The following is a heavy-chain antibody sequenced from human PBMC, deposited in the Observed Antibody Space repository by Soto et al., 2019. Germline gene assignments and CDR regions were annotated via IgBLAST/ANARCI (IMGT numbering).Heavy chain of an antibody. Sequence: PGESLTISCKGSGYSFTSYWIGWVRQMPGKGLEWMGIIYPGDSDTRYSPSFQGQVTISADKSMSTACLQWSSLKASDTANNSWARHKVGSYYAHDHFDIWGLGTMVTVSS. CDR3: ARHKVGSYYAHDHFDI. CDR2: IYPGDSDT. CDR1: GYSFTSYW. D-gene: IGHD1-26*01. V-gene: IGHV5-51*01. J-gene: IGHJ3*02.